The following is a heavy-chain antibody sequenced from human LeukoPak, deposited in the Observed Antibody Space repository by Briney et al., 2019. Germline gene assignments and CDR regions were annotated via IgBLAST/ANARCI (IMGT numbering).Heavy chain of an antibody. Sequence: GGSLRLSCAASGFSFSSFSMNWVRQAPGKGLEWVSSISSTSSYIYYADSVKGRFTISRDNAKNSLYLQMNSLRAEDTAVYYCAKHCSGGSCSNWFDPWGQGTLVTVSS. CDR3: AKHCSGGSCSNWFDP. V-gene: IGHV3-21*01. D-gene: IGHD2-15*01. CDR2: ISSTSSYI. J-gene: IGHJ5*02. CDR1: GFSFSSFS.